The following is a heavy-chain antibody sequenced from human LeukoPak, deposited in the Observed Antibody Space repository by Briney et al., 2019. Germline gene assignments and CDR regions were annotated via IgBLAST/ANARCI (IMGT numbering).Heavy chain of an antibody. V-gene: IGHV3-21*04. D-gene: IGHD3-16*01. Sequence: PGGSLRLSCAASGFIFSSYSVNWVRQAPGKGLEWVSSISSSSTYIYYADSVKGRFTISRDNSKNTQSLQMNSLRAEDTAVYYCAKDDDWGRYKHWGQGTLVTVSS. CDR3: AKDDDWGRYKH. J-gene: IGHJ1*01. CDR2: ISSSSTYI. CDR1: GFIFSSYS.